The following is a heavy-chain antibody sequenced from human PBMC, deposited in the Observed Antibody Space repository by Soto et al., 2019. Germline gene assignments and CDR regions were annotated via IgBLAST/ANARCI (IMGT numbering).Heavy chain of an antibody. CDR2: IYDGGTT. CDR1: GGSISSAAYC. CDR3: AREPSGDKIDY. J-gene: IGHJ4*02. Sequence: QVQLQESGPRLVSPSQTLSLTCTVSGGSISSAAYCWSWIRQSPDKGLEWIGHIYDGGTTYSSPSLKGRVTISADTSETQFSLKLSSVSAADTAVYYCAREPSGDKIDYWGQGIQVTVSS. V-gene: IGHV4-30-4*01. D-gene: IGHD7-27*01.